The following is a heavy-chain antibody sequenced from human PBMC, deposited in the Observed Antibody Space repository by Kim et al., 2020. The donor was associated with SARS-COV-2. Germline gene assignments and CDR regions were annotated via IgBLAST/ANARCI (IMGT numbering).Heavy chain of an antibody. J-gene: IGHJ4*02. D-gene: IGHD4-17*01. V-gene: IGHV1-2*06. Sequence: ASVKVSCKASGYTFTGYYMHWVRQAPGQGLEWMGRINPNSGGTNYAQKFQGRVTMTRDTSISTAYMELSRLRSDDTAVYYCARDEGSYGDLPFDYWGQGTLVTVSS. CDR2: INPNSGGT. CDR3: ARDEGSYGDLPFDY. CDR1: GYTFTGYY.